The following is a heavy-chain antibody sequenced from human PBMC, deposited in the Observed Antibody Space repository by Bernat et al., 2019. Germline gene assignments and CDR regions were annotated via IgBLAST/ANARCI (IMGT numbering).Heavy chain of an antibody. CDR3: ARGCGGSCYFNDAFDI. J-gene: IGHJ3*02. D-gene: IGHD2-15*01. Sequence: EVQLVESGGGLVKPGGSLRLSCAASGFTFSSYSMNWVRQAPGKGLEWVSSISSSSSYIYYADTVKGRFTITRDNAKNSQYLQMNRLRDEDTAVYYCARGCGGSCYFNDAFDIWGQGTMVTVSS. CDR1: GFTFSSYS. CDR2: ISSSSSYI. V-gene: IGHV3-21*01.